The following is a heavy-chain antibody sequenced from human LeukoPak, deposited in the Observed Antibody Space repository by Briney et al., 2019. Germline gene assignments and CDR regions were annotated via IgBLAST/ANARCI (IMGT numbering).Heavy chain of an antibody. CDR1: GFSFSSYS. J-gene: IGHJ6*03. V-gene: IGHV3-48*01. Sequence: GGSLRLSCVASGFSFSSYSMNCVRQAPGKGLEWVSYISSGSNTIDYADSVKGRFTISRDNAKSSLYLQMNSLRAEDTAVYYCARDLSAPPHLVTYYYYMDVWGKGATVTVSS. CDR3: ARDLSAPPHLVTYYYYMDV. D-gene: IGHD6-13*01. CDR2: ISSGSNTI.